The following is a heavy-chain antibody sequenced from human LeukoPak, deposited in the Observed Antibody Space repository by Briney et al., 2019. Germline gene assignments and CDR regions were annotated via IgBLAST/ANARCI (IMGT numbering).Heavy chain of an antibody. D-gene: IGHD3-22*01. CDR3: AKDASANYYDSSGYYPGH. V-gene: IGHV3-48*03. CDR1: GFTFSSYE. Sequence: QPGGSLRLSCAASGFTFSSYEMNWVRQAPGKGLEWVSYISSSGTIYYADSVKGRFTISRDNAKNSLYLQMNSLRAEDTAVYYCAKDASANYYDSSGYYPGHWGQGTLVTVSS. J-gene: IGHJ4*02. CDR2: ISSSGTI.